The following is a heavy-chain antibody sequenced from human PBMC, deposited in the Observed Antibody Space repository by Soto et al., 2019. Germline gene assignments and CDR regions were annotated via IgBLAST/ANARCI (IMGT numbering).Heavy chain of an antibody. Sequence: HPGGSLRLSCAASGFTFSAYAMSWVRQTPGKGLEWVSAISGSPSSTYYADSVKGRFTISRDNSKKKLFLKMSSLRAEDTAVYYCAKDGYASSGDLSYFDYWGQGTLVTVSS. D-gene: IGHD3-22*01. CDR1: GFTFSAYA. V-gene: IGHV3-23*01. J-gene: IGHJ4*02. CDR3: AKDGYASSGDLSYFDY. CDR2: ISGSPSST.